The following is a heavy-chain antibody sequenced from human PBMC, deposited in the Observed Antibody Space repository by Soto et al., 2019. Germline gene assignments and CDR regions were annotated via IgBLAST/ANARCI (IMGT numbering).Heavy chain of an antibody. J-gene: IGHJ4*02. CDR2: IYTSGST. Sequence: PSETLSLTCTVSGGSISSYYWSWIRQPAGKGLEWIGRIYTSGSTNYNPSLKSRVTMSVDMSKNQFSLRLASATAADTAVYYCARSPLTHSYAQFDAWGQGSLVTVSS. V-gene: IGHV4-4*07. D-gene: IGHD3-16*01. CDR3: ARSPLTHSYAQFDA. CDR1: GGSISSYY.